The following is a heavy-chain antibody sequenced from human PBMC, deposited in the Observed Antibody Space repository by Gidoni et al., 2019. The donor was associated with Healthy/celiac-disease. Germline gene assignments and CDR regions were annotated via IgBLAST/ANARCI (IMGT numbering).Heavy chain of an antibody. V-gene: IGHV3-74*01. CDR2: INSDGIST. D-gene: IGHD3-16*02. CDR3: ARVTFGGIIVS. CDR1: GFTFSNWW. Sequence: VQLVESGGGLVQPGGSLRLSCAASGFTFSNWWVHWVGPAPGKGLVGVSHINSDGISTGYADSVKGRFTISRDNAKNTLYLQINSLRAEDTAVYYCARVTFGGIIVSWGQGTLVTVSS. J-gene: IGHJ1*01.